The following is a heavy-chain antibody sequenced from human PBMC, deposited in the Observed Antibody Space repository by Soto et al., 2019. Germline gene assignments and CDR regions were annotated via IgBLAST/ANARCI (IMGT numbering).Heavy chain of an antibody. J-gene: IGHJ6*02. V-gene: IGHV5-10-1*01. CDR1: GYSFTSYW. D-gene: IGHD2-2*01. CDR3: ARHSSYCSSTSCYREDGMDV. CDR2: IDPSDSYT. Sequence: GESLKISCKGSGYSFTSYWISWVRQMPGKDLEWMGRIDPSDSYTNYSPSFQGQVTISADKSIGTAYLQWSSLKAPDTAMYYCARHSSYCSSTSCYREDGMDVWGQGTTVTVSS.